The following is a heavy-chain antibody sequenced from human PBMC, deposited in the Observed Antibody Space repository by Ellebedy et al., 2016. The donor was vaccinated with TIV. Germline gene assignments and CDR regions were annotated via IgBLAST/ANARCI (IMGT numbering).Heavy chain of an antibody. J-gene: IGHJ3*02. CDR3: ARAVNLLDAFDI. Sequence: SVKVSCXASGGTFSSYAISWVRQAPGQGLEWMGGIIPIFGTANYAQKFQGRVTITADESTSTAYMELSSLRSEDTAVYYCARAVNLLDAFDIWGQGTMVTVSS. V-gene: IGHV1-69*13. CDR1: GGTFSSYA. CDR2: IIPIFGTA. D-gene: IGHD4-17*01.